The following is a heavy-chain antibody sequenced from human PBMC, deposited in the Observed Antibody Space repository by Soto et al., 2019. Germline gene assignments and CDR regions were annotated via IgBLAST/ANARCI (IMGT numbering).Heavy chain of an antibody. CDR2: IIPIFGTA. CDR1: GGTFSSYA. J-gene: IGHJ6*02. CDR3: ASPIVVVPAASLYYYYGMDV. D-gene: IGHD2-2*01. Sequence: GASVKVSCKASGGTFSSYAISWVRQAPGQGLEWKGGIIPIFGTANYAQKFQGRVTITADESTSTAYMELSSLRSEDTAVYYCASPIVVVPAASLYYYYGMDVWGQGTTVTVSS. V-gene: IGHV1-69*13.